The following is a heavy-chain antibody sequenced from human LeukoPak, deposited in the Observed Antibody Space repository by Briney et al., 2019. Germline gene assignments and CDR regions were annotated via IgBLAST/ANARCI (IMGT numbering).Heavy chain of an antibody. CDR1: GGSISSSSW. D-gene: IGHD5-12*01. CDR2: IYHSGST. J-gene: IGHJ4*02. Sequence: PSGTLSLTCAVSGGSISSSSWWSWVRQPPGKGLEWIGEIYHSGSTNYNPSLKSRVTISVDKSKNQFSLKLSSVTAADTAVYSRARLPFNSGYEYFDYWGQGTRVTVSS. V-gene: IGHV4-4*02. CDR3: ARLPFNSGYEYFDY.